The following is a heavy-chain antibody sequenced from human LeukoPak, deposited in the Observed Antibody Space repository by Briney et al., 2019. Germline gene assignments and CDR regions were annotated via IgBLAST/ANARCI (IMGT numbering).Heavy chain of an antibody. J-gene: IGHJ4*02. CDR1: GFTVSTND. CDR3: ARSGYRSGWN. CDR2: IYTGGST. D-gene: IGHD6-19*01. Sequence: PGGSLRLSCAASGFTVSTNDMSWVRQVSGKGLEWVSVIYTGGSTFHADSVKGRFTISRDNSKNMLYLQMSSLRAEDTSVYCCARSGYRSGWNWGQGTLVTVSS. V-gene: IGHV3-66*01.